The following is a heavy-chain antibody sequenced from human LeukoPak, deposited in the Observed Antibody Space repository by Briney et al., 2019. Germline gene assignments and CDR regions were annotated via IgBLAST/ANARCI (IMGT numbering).Heavy chain of an antibody. V-gene: IGHV1-18*01. Sequence: ASVKVSCEASGYTFTSYGISWVRQAPGQGLEWMGWISAYNGNTNYAQKLQGRVTMTTDTSTSTAYMELRSLRSDDTAVYYCARASLYTNYDFWSGYYRDNWFDPWGQGTLVTVSS. D-gene: IGHD3-3*01. J-gene: IGHJ5*02. CDR2: ISAYNGNT. CDR3: ARASLYTNYDFWSGYYRDNWFDP. CDR1: GYTFTSYG.